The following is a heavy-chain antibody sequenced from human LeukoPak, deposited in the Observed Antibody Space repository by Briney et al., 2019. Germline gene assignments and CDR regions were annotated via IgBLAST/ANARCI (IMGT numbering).Heavy chain of an antibody. CDR3: ARHSPSNGSGSSGYYYYGMDV. Sequence: SETLSLTCTVSGGSISNYFWSWIRQAPGKGLEYIGFIYYSGNTNYNPSFKSRVTISVDTSKEQFSLKLSSVTAADTAVYYCARHSPSNGSGSSGYYYYGMDVWGQGTTVTVSS. D-gene: IGHD3-10*01. CDR1: GGSISNYF. V-gene: IGHV4-59*08. J-gene: IGHJ6*02. CDR2: IYYSGNT.